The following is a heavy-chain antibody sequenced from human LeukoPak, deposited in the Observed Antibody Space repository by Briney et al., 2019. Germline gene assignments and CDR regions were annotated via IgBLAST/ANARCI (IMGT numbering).Heavy chain of an antibody. CDR3: ASNRGTTISDAFDI. CDR1: GFTVSSNY. Sequence: GGSLRLSCAASGFTVSSNYMSWVRQAPGKGLEWVSVIYSGGSTYYADSAKGRFTISRDNSKNTLYLQMNSLRAEYTAVYYCASNRGTTISDAFDIWGQGTMVTVSS. J-gene: IGHJ3*02. V-gene: IGHV3-66*01. D-gene: IGHD4-11*01. CDR2: IYSGGST.